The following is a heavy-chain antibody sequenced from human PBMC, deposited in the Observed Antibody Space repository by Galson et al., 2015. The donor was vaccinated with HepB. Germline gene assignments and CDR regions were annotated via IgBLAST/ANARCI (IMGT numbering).Heavy chain of an antibody. CDR1: GFSLSTSGMR. CDR2: IDWDDDK. V-gene: IGHV2-70*04. CDR3: ARGLEYFQH. J-gene: IGHJ1*01. Sequence: PALVKPTQTLTLTCTFSGFSLSTSGMRVSWIRQPPGKALEWLARIDWDDDKFYSTSLKTRLTISKDTSKNQVVLTMTNMDPVDTATYYCARGLEYFQHWGQGTLVTVSS.